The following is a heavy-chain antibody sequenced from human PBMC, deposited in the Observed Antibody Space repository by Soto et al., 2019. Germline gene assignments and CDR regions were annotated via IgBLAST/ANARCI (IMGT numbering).Heavy chain of an antibody. CDR3: ARGPEYVLLWFGELPIDY. D-gene: IGHD3-10*01. Sequence: PGGSLRLSCAASGFTFPTYGMQWVRQAPGKGLEWVAVIWYDGSNKYYADSVKGRFTISRDNSKNTLYLQMNSLRAEDTAVYYCARGPEYVLLWFGELPIDYWGQGTLVTVSS. J-gene: IGHJ4*02. V-gene: IGHV3-33*01. CDR2: IWYDGSNK. CDR1: GFTFPTYG.